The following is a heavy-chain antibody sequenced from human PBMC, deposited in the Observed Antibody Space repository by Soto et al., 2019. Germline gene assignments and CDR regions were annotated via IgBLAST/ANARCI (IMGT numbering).Heavy chain of an antibody. CDR1: GFTFSRFS. Sequence: PGESLKISGEASGFTFSRFSMNWVRQVPGKGLEWVASISSGSSDTWYADSVKGRFIISRDNAQNSLFLQMNTLRPEDTAMYYCARVAYWGPGTQVTVSS. V-gene: IGHV3-21*01. J-gene: IGHJ4*02. CDR2: ISSGSSDT. CDR3: ARVAY.